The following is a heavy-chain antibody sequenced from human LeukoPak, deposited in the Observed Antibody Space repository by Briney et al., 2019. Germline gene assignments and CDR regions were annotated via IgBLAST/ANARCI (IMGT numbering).Heavy chain of an antibody. V-gene: IGHV3-30*18. J-gene: IGHJ4*02. Sequence: GRSLRLSCAASGFTFSSYGMHWVRQAPGKGLEWVAVIWYGGSNKYYADSVKGRFTISRDNSKNTLYLQMNSLRAEDTAVYYCAKGDPTNYDFWTLDYWGQGTLVTVSS. CDR2: IWYGGSNK. CDR3: AKGDPTNYDFWTLDY. CDR1: GFTFSSYG. D-gene: IGHD3-3*01.